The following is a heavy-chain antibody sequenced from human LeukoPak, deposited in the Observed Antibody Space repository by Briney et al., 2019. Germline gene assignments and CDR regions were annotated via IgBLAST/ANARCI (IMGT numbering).Heavy chain of an antibody. Sequence: ASVKVSCKASGYTFTSYGISWVRQAPGQGLERMGWISAYNGNTNYAQKLQGRVTMTTDTSTSTAYMELRSLRSDDTAVYYCARGPYCSSTSCYIGARNWFDPWGQGTLVTVSS. CDR3: ARGPYCSSTSCYIGARNWFDP. CDR2: ISAYNGNT. CDR1: GYTFTSYG. V-gene: IGHV1-18*01. J-gene: IGHJ5*02. D-gene: IGHD2-2*02.